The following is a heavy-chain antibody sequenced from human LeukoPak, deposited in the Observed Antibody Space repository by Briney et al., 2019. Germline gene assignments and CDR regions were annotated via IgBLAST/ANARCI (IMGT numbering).Heavy chain of an antibody. D-gene: IGHD3-9*01. CDR2: ISGSGGST. CDR3: AKVTYYDILTAPPGDY. Sequence: QPGGSLRLSCAASGFTFSSYEMNWVRQAPGKGLEWVSAISGSGGSTYYADSVKGRFTISRDNSKNTLYLQMNSLRAEDTAVYYCAKVTYYDILTAPPGDYWGQGNLVTVSS. CDR1: GFTFSSYE. V-gene: IGHV3-23*01. J-gene: IGHJ4*02.